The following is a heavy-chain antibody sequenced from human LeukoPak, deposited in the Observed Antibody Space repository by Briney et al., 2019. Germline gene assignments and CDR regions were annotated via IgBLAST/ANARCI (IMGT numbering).Heavy chain of an antibody. J-gene: IGHJ4*02. V-gene: IGHV3-15*01. D-gene: IGHD4-23*01. CDR3: TWMSTVLTVDF. Sequence: GGSLRLSCLLSGIPFEDAWMSWVRQAPGKGLEWVGRITKAGTTDYGAPVKGGFTISRDNSKNTFYLQMNSLTADDTSMYYCTWMSTVLTVDFWGRGTLVTVSS. CDR2: ITKAGTT. CDR1: GIPFEDAW.